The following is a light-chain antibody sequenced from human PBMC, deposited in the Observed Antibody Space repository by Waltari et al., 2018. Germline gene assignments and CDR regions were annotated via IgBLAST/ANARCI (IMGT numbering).Light chain of an antibody. CDR3: QQSKITPWT. Sequence: IQMTQSPSSLSASVGDTVTITCRASQSIGTYVNWYQHKPGKAPKVLIYAASSLHSGVPARFSGSASGTDFTLTIISLQPDDFGTYYCQQSKITPWTFGQGTKVEIK. J-gene: IGKJ1*01. CDR2: AAS. V-gene: IGKV1-39*01. CDR1: QSIGTY.